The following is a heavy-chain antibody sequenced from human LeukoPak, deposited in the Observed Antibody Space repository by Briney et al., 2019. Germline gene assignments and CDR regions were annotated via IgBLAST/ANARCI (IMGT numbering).Heavy chain of an antibody. CDR2: IYHSGST. D-gene: IGHD3-22*01. CDR3: ARAAYYYDRSGYIDY. J-gene: IGHJ4*02. Sequence: SETLSLTYTVSGGSISSSSYYWGWIRQPPGKGLEWIGEIYHSGSTNYNPSLKSRVTISVDKSKNQFSLKLSSVTAADTAVYYCARAAYYYDRSGYIDYWGQGTLVTVSS. CDR1: GGSISSSSYY. V-gene: IGHV4-39*07.